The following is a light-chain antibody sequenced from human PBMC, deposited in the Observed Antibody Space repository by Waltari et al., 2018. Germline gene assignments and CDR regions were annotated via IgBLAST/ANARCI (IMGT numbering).Light chain of an antibody. CDR3: QQRSNWPGLT. Sequence: EIVLTKSPATLSLSPGDRATLPCRASQSVSNYLAWYQQKPGQPPRLLIYGASNRAAGIPDRFSGSGSGTDFTLTISSLDTEDVAVYFCQQRSNWPGLTFGGGTKVEIK. V-gene: IGKV3-11*01. J-gene: IGKJ4*02. CDR1: QSVSNY. CDR2: GAS.